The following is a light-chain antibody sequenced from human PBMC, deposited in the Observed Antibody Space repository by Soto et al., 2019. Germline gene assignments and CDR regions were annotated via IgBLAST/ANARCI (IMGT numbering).Light chain of an antibody. CDR2: DST. Sequence: VLTQSPATLYLSPGERATISCRASQSIHTSLAWYQQKPGQPPRLVVYDSTLRANGVPDRFGGSRSGTEFTLTISNLEPEDFAVYYCQQRNVWPPITFGQGTRLEIK. CDR1: QSIHTS. J-gene: IGKJ5*01. CDR3: QQRNVWPPIT. V-gene: IGKV3-11*01.